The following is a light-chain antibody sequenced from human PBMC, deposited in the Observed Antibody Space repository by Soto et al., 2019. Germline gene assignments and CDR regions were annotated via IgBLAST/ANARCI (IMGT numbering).Light chain of an antibody. CDR1: TSDFGNYNL. Sequence: QSALIQPASVSGTPGQSISISCIGTTSDFGNYNLVSWYQQYPGKAPKLIMYEGSRRPSGVSDRFSGSKSGGTASLTISGLRAEDEANYYCCSYAGNSAFVFGGGTKLTVL. J-gene: IGLJ3*02. CDR3: CSYAGNSAFV. V-gene: IGLV2-23*03. CDR2: EGS.